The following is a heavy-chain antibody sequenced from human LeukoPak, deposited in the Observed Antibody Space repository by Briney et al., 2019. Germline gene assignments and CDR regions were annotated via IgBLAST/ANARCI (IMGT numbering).Heavy chain of an antibody. V-gene: IGHV1-2*02. CDR1: GYTFTGYY. Sequence: GASVTVSCKASGYTFTGYYMHWVRQAPGQGLEWMGWINPNSGGTNYAQKFQGRVTMTRDTSISTAYMELSRLGSDDTAVYYCARELYCSSTSCWGLDYWGQGTLVTVSS. J-gene: IGHJ4*02. CDR3: ARELYCSSTSCWGLDY. D-gene: IGHD2-2*01. CDR2: INPNSGGT.